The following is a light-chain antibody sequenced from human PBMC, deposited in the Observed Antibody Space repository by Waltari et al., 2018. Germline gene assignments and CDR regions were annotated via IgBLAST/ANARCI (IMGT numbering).Light chain of an antibody. CDR3: QQYGSSPRS. V-gene: IGKV3-20*01. CDR2: GAS. CDR1: QSVSSSY. J-gene: IGKJ1*01. Sequence: EIVLTQSPGTLSLSPGERAPLSCRASQSVSSSYLAWYQQKPGQAPRRLIYGASSRATGIPDRFSGSGSGTDFTLTISSLEPEDFAVYYCQQYGSSPRSFGQGTKVEIK.